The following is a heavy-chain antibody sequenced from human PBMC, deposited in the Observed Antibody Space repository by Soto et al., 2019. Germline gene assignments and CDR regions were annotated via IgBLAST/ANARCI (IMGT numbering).Heavy chain of an antibody. J-gene: IGHJ6*02. Sequence: TSETLSLTCAVYGGSFSGYYWSWIRQPPGKGLEWIGEINHSGCTNYNPSLKSRVTISVDTSKNQFSLKLSSVSAADTAVYYCATGRGVRGVIITTYYYYGLNVWGQGTTVTVSS. CDR3: ATGRGVRGVIITTYYYYGLNV. V-gene: IGHV4-34*01. D-gene: IGHD3-10*01. CDR2: INHSGCT. CDR1: GGSFSGYY.